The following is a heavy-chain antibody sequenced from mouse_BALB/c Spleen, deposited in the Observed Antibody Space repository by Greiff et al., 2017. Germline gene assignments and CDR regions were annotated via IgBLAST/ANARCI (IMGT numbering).Heavy chain of an antibody. J-gene: IGHJ4*01. CDR2: ISYDGSN. Sequence: EVQLVESGPGLVKPSQSLSLTCSVTGYSITSGYYWNWIRQFPGNKLEWMGYISYDGSNNYNPSLKNRISITRDTSKNQFFLKLNSVTTEDTATYYCAREGDYYGSKKGYAMDYWGQGTSVTVSS. CDR1: GYSITSGYY. V-gene: IGHV3-6*02. CDR3: AREGDYYGSKKGYAMDY. D-gene: IGHD1-1*01.